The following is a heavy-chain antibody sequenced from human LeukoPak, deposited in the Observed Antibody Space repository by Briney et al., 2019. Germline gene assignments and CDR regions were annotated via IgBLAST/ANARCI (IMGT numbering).Heavy chain of an antibody. D-gene: IGHD1-1*01. V-gene: IGHV1-2*02. CDR2: INPNSGGT. J-gene: IGHJ4*02. CDR3: ARGSWNDEFYFDY. CDR1: GYTFTGYY. Sequence: ASVKVSCKASGYTFTGYYMHWVRQAPGQGLEWMGWINPNSGGTNYAQKFQGRVTVTRDTSISTAYMELSRLRSDDTAVYYCARGSWNDEFYFDYWGQGTLVTVSS.